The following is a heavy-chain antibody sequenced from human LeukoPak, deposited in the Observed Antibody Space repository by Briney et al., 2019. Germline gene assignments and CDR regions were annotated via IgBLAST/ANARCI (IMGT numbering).Heavy chain of an antibody. J-gene: IGHJ4*02. V-gene: IGHV3-21*01. CDR1: GFTFSSYS. Sequence: PGGSLRLSCAASGFTFSSYSMNWVRQAPGKGLEWVSSISSSSSYIYYADSVKGRFTISRDNAKNSLYLQMNSLRAEDTAVYYGAREGGGVITYYFDYWGQGTLVTVSS. D-gene: IGHD3-10*01. CDR3: AREGGGVITYYFDY. CDR2: ISSSSSYI.